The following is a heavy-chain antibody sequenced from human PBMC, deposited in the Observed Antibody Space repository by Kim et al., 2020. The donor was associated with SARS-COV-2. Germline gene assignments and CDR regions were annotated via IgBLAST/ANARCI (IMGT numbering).Heavy chain of an antibody. CDR1: GYTFGIYG. D-gene: IGHD3-9*01. Sequence: ASVKVSCKTSGYTFGIYGITWVRQAPGQGLEWMGWISAYNGYTNYAQKLQDRVTLTTDTSTSTAYMELRSLRSDATAVYYCAKAGNYDILTGYLKGLWGQVTLVSVSS. CDR3: AKAGNYDILTGYLKGL. CDR2: ISAYNGYT. J-gene: IGHJ1*01. V-gene: IGHV1-18*01.